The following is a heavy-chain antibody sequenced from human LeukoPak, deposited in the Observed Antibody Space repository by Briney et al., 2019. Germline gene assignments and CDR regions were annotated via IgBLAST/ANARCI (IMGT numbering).Heavy chain of an antibody. CDR3: ARDAIVLTAVPAAMHAFDI. CDR2: ISYDGSNK. Sequence: GGSLRLSCAVSGFTFITYAMHWVRQAPGKGLEWVAVISYDGSNKYYADSVKGRFTISRDNSKNTLYLQMNSLRAEDTAVYYCARDAIVLTAVPAAMHAFDIWGQGTMVTVSS. J-gene: IGHJ3*02. V-gene: IGHV3-30-3*01. CDR1: GFTFITYA. D-gene: IGHD2-2*01.